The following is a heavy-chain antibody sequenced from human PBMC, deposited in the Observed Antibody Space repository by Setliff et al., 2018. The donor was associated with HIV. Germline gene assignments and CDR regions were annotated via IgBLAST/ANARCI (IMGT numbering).Heavy chain of an antibody. J-gene: IGHJ4*02. CDR2: VYYSGST. V-gene: IGHV4-59*11. Sequence: SETLSLTCTVSGGSMTTHFWSWIRQPPGKGLEWIGSVYYSGSTNYNPSLKSRVTISLDTSENQFSLNLNSVTAADTAVYYCARRSGWSLDYWGQGTLVTVSS. CDR1: GGSMTTHF. D-gene: IGHD6-19*01. CDR3: ARRSGWSLDY.